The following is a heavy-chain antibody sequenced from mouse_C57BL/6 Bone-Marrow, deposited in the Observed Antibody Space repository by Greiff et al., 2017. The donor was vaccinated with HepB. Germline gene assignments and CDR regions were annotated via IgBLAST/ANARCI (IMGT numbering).Heavy chain of an antibody. CDR1: GYAFSSYW. CDR2: IYPGDGDT. CDR3: ARSGYDYGSSYHYYAMDY. Sequence: QVQLQQSGAELVKPGASVKISCKASGYAFSSYWMNWVKQRPGKGLEWIGQIYPGDGDTNYNGKFKGKATLTADKSSSTAYMQRSSRTSEDSAVYFCARSGYDYGSSYHYYAMDYWGQGTSVTVSS. J-gene: IGHJ4*01. D-gene: IGHD1-1*01. V-gene: IGHV1-80*01.